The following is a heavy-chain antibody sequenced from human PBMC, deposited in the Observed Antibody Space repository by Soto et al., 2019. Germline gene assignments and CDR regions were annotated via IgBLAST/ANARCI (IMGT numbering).Heavy chain of an antibody. Sequence: EVQLVESGGGLVKPGGSLRLGCEVSGFTVGSAWMNWVRQAPGKGLVWIGRIKSKVEGGTTDYAEPVKGRFTISIDDSKNTPYLQMESLKTEDTAVYYCTSATQRALTEEVAGSWCQGTLVSVSS. CDR3: TSATQRALTEEVAGS. CDR2: IKSKVEGGTT. V-gene: IGHV3-15*07. J-gene: IGHJ5*02. D-gene: IGHD6-19*01. CDR1: GFTVGSAW.